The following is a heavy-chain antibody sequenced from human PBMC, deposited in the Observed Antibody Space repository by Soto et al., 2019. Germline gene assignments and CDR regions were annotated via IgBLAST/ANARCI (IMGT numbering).Heavy chain of an antibody. Sequence: SLRLSCAASGFIFSNYGMHWVRQAPGKGLEWVAVISYGGNDKKYAESVKGRFTISRDNSENTLYLQMNSLRAEDTALYYCEKDVSRMAADYYFDYWGQGTLVTVSS. CDR2: ISYGGNDK. D-gene: IGHD6-13*01. J-gene: IGHJ4*02. V-gene: IGHV3-30*18. CDR3: EKDVSRMAADYYFDY. CDR1: GFIFSNYG.